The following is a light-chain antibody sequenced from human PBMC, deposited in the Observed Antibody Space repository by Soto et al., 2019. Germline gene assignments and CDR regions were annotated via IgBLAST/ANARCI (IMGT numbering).Light chain of an antibody. CDR2: GAS. Sequence: EVVLTQSPVTLSLSPGERATLSCRASQSVSSSYLAWYQQKPGQAPRLLIYGASSRATGTPDRFSGSGSGTDFTLTISRLEPEDFAVYYCQQYGSSPQTFGQGTKVDIK. V-gene: IGKV3-20*01. CDR1: QSVSSSY. J-gene: IGKJ1*01. CDR3: QQYGSSPQT.